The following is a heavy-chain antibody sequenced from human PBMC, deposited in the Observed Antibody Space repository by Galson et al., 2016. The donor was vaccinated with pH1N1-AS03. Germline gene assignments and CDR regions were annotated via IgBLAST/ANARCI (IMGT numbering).Heavy chain of an antibody. J-gene: IGHJ6*02. Sequence: SVKVSCKASGYKFTTYGFNWVRQAPGQGLEWMGWISGYNGNTNYAQSLQGRVTMTADTSTSTAYMELRSLRSDDTAVYYCASDDGALDYYYGLDVWGQGTTVTVSS. D-gene: IGHD4-17*01. CDR3: ASDDGALDYYYGLDV. CDR1: GYKFTTYG. V-gene: IGHV1-18*04. CDR2: ISGYNGNT.